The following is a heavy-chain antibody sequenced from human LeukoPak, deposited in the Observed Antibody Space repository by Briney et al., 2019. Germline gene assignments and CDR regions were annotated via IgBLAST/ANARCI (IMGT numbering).Heavy chain of an antibody. CDR1: GFTFSSYG. J-gene: IGHJ4*02. D-gene: IGHD5-24*01. V-gene: IGHV3-30*18. CDR2: ISYDGSNK. CDR3: AKARQAIDG. Sequence: GGSLRLSCAASGFTFSSYGMHWVRQAPSKGLEWVAVISYDGSNKYYADSVKGRFTISRDNSKNTLYLQMNSLRAEDTAVYYCAKARQAIDGWGQGTLVTVSS.